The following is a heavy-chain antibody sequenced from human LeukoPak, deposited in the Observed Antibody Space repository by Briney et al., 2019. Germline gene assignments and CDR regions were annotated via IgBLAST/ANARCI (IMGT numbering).Heavy chain of an antibody. Sequence: SETLSLTCTVSGGSISSYYWSRIRQPPGKGLEWIGYIYYSGSTNYNPSLKSRVTISVDTSKNQFSLKLSSVTAADTAVYYCARGMAPDYFDYWGQGTLVTVSS. CDR1: GGSISSYY. CDR3: ARGMAPDYFDY. V-gene: IGHV4-59*01. CDR2: IYYSGST. J-gene: IGHJ4*02. D-gene: IGHD5-24*01.